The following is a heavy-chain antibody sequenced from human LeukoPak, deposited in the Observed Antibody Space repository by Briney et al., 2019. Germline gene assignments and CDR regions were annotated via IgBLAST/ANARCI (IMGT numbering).Heavy chain of an antibody. CDR3: ARHVLTTGISRFYYNIGYFDY. D-gene: IGHD4-17*01. Sequence: SQTLSLTCAISGDSVSSNSAAWNWIRQSPSRGLERLGRTYYRSKWYNDYAVSVKSRITINPDTSKNQFSLKLSSVTAADTAIYYCARHVLTTGISRFYYNIGYFDYWGQGTLVTVSS. CDR1: GDSVSSNSAA. CDR2: TYYRSKWYN. V-gene: IGHV6-1*01. J-gene: IGHJ4*02.